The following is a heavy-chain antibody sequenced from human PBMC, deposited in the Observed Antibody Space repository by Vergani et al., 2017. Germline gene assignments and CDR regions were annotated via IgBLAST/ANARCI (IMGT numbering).Heavy chain of an antibody. CDR1: GYTFTSYA. V-gene: IGHV1-3*01. J-gene: IGHJ6*02. CDR3: ARGAYSSSSGDYYYYGMDV. Sequence: QVQLVQSGAEVKKPGASVKVSCKASGYTFTSYAMHWVRQAPGQRLEWMGWINAGNGNTKYSQKFQGRVTITRDTSASTAYMELSSLISEDTAVYYCARGAYSSSSGDYYYYGMDVWGQGTTVTVSS. CDR2: INAGNGNT. D-gene: IGHD6-6*01.